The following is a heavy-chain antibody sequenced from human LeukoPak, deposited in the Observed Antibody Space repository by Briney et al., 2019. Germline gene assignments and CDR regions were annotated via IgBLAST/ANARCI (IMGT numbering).Heavy chain of an antibody. CDR3: AKGARITMIVVVITTRTVFDY. V-gene: IGHV3-23*01. D-gene: IGHD3-22*01. Sequence: GGSLRLSCAASGFTFSSYAMSWVRQAPGKGLEWVSAISGSGGSTYYADSVKGRFTISRDNSKNTLYLQMNSLRAEDTAVYYCAKGARITMIVVVITTRTVFDYWGQGTLVTVSS. CDR1: GFTFSSYA. CDR2: ISGSGGST. J-gene: IGHJ4*02.